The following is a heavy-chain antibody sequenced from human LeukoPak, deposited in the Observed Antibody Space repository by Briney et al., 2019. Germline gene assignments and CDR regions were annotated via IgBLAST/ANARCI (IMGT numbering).Heavy chain of an antibody. CDR1: GFTFSSYW. D-gene: IGHD2-2*02. V-gene: IGHV3-7*01. J-gene: IGHJ4*02. CDR2: IKQDGSEK. Sequence: GGALRLSCAASGFTFSSYWMSLVRQAPGKGLEWVANIKQDGSEKYYVDSVKGRFTISRDNAKNSLYLQMNSLRAEDTAVYYCARARAYCSSTSCYTAYFDYWGQGTLVTVSS. CDR3: ARARAYCSSTSCYTAYFDY.